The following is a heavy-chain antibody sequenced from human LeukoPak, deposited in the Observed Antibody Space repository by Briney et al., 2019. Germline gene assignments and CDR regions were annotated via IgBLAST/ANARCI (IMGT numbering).Heavy chain of an antibody. V-gene: IGHV3-53*01. J-gene: IGHJ3*02. D-gene: IGHD3-10*01. CDR1: GFTVSSNY. CDR2: IYSGGST. Sequence: HTGGSLRLSCAASGFTVSSNYMSWVRQAPGKGLEWVSVIYSGGSTYYADSVKGRFTISRDNSKNTLYLQMNSLRAEDTAVYYCAREWVPSYYYGSGSYYEGAFDIWGQGTMVTVSS. CDR3: AREWVPSYYYGSGSYYEGAFDI.